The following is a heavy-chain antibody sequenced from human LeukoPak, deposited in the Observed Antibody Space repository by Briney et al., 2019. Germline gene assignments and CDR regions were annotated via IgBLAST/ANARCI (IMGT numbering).Heavy chain of an antibody. CDR3: ARVTGYMIEDYFDY. J-gene: IGHJ4*02. CDR1: GGSISSYY. D-gene: IGHD3-22*01. CDR2: IYYSGST. V-gene: IGHV4-59*01. Sequence: KPSETLSLTCTVSGGSISSYYWSWIRQPPGKGLEWIGYIYYSGSTNYNPSLKSRVTISVDTSKNQFSLRLSSVTAADTAVYYCARVTGYMIEDYFDYWGRGTLVTVSS.